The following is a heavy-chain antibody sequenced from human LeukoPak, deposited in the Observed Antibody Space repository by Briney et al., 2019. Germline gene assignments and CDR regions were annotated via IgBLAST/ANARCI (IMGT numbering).Heavy chain of an antibody. CDR2: INSDGSST. CDR3: ASGSYYNDY. CDR1: GLTFSKYW. D-gene: IGHD1-26*01. Sequence: PGGSLRLSCAASGLTFSKYWMHWVRQAPGKGLVWVSHINSDGSSTAYADSVEGRFTISRDNAKNTLYLQMNSLRADDTAVYYCASGSYYNDYWGQGTLVTVSS. J-gene: IGHJ4*02. V-gene: IGHV3-74*01.